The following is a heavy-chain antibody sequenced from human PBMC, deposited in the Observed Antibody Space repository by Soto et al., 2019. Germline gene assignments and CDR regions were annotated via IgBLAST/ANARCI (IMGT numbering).Heavy chain of an antibody. V-gene: IGHV1-18*04. CDR2: ISAYSGNK. CDR3: PTLPRAHSGYYSFYFDY. D-gene: IGHD3-22*01. J-gene: IGHJ4*02. CDR1: GYTFSNHS. Sequence: ASVKVSCKASGYTFSNHSIIWLRQSPGQGLEWMGWISAYSGNKFYGNRLQGRGAMTTDTSTSTAYMELRSLGCDDTDVYYCPTLPRAHSGYYSFYFDYWGQGTLVTVSS.